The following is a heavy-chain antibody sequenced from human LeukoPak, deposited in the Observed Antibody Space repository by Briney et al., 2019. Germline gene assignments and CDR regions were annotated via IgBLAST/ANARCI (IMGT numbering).Heavy chain of an antibody. CDR1: GGSFSGYY. V-gene: IGHV4-34*01. D-gene: IGHD5-18*01. Sequence: SETLSLTCAVYGGSFSGYYWSWIRQPPGKGLEWIGEINHSGSTNYNPSLKSRVTISVDTSKNQFSLKLSSMTAADTAVYYCARVGYEGNDYWGQGTLVTVSS. J-gene: IGHJ4*02. CDR2: INHSGST. CDR3: ARVGYEGNDY.